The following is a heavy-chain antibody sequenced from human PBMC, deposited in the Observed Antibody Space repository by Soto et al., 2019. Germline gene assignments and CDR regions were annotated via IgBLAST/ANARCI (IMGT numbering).Heavy chain of an antibody. CDR2: IYYSGST. V-gene: IGHV4-30-4*01. CDR1: GGSISSGDYY. Sequence: SETLSLTCTVSGGSISSGDYYWSWIRQPPGKGLEWIGYIYYSGSTYYNPSLKSRVTISLDTSKNQFSLKLSSVTAADTAVYYCARVGSSIAVRTFDDWGQGTLVTVSS. D-gene: IGHD6-6*01. J-gene: IGHJ4*02. CDR3: ARVGSSIAVRTFDD.